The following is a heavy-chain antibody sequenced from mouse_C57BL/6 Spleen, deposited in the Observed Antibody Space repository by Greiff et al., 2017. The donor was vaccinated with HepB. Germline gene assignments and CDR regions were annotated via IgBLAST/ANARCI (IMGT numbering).Heavy chain of an antibody. CDR1: GYTFTSYW. CDR2: IYPSDSET. Sequence: VQLQQPGAELVRPGSSVKLSCKASGYTFTSYWMDWVKQRPGQGLEWIGNIYPSDSETHYNQKFKDKATLTVDKSSSTAYMQLSSLTSEGSAVYYCARNPYYYGSSLGYWGQGTTLTVSS. V-gene: IGHV1-61*01. CDR3: ARNPYYYGSSLGY. J-gene: IGHJ2*01. D-gene: IGHD1-1*01.